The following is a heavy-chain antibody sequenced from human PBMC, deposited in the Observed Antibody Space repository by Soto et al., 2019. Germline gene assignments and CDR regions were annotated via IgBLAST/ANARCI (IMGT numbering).Heavy chain of an antibody. CDR1: GYTFTSYA. V-gene: IGHV1-3*01. D-gene: IGHD3-22*01. J-gene: IGHJ3*02. CDR2: INAGNGNT. CDR3: ARAKTMTGAFDI. Sequence: QVQLVQSGAEVKKPGAPVKVSCKASGYTFTSYAMHWVRQAPGQRLEWMGWINAGNGNTKYSQKFQGRVTITRDTSASTAYMELSSLRSEDTAVYYCARAKTMTGAFDIWGQGTMDTVSS.